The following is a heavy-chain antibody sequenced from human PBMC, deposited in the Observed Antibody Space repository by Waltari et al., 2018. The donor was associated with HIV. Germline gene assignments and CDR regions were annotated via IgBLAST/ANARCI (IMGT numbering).Heavy chain of an antibody. V-gene: IGHV3-15*01. CDR2: IKSNTDGGTT. CDR3: TTEARITVFGVVKATEAFDI. CDR1: GFTFSNPW. D-gene: IGHD3-3*01. Sequence: EVQLVESGGGLVKPGGSLRHSCAASGFTFSNPWMCWVRQAPGKGLEWVGRIKSNTDGGTTDYGAPVQGRFTISRDDFKNTLYLQMNSLKIEDAAVYYCTTEARITVFGVVKATEAFDIWGQGTMVTVSS. J-gene: IGHJ3*02.